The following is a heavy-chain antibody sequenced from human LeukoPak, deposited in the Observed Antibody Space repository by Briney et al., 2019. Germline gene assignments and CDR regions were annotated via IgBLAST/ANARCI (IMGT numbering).Heavy chain of an antibody. CDR1: GFTFSFYA. D-gene: IGHD1-26*01. CDR3: TTWVGAHFDF. J-gene: IGHJ4*02. Sequence: GGSLKLSCVASGFTFSFYAMSWVRQAPGKGLEWVSTIDGPTYRTHYADSVMGRFTISRDNSKNTLYLQMNSLRVEDTAVYFCTTWVGAHFDFWGQGTLVTVSS. V-gene: IGHV3-23*01. CDR2: IDGPTYRT.